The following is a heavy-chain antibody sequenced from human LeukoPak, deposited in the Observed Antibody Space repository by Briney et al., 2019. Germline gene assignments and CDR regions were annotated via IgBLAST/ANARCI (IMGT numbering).Heavy chain of an antibody. Sequence: ASVKVSCKASGYTFTGYYMHWVRQAPGQGLEWMGWINPNSGGTNYAQKFQGRVTMTRDTSISTAYMELSRLRSDDTAVYYCARPLWFGELYDYCYGMDVWGQGTTVTVSS. D-gene: IGHD3-10*01. CDR3: ARPLWFGELYDYCYGMDV. V-gene: IGHV1-2*02. J-gene: IGHJ6*02. CDR1: GYTFTGYY. CDR2: INPNSGGT.